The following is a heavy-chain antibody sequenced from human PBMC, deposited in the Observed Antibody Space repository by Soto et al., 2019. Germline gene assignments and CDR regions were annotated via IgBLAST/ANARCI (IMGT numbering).Heavy chain of an antibody. CDR2: IAYIGDT. V-gene: IGHV4-31*11. J-gene: IGHJ5*02. CDR3: ARDFERSAIVP. Sequence: PSETLSLTCVVAGGSIISAYSYWFWIRKHPGKGLEWIGYIAYIGDTYYNPSLRSRVTISADTSENKFSLALKSVTAADTAVYFCARDFERSAIVPWGQGAQVNV. D-gene: IGHD3-9*01. CDR1: GGSIISAYSY.